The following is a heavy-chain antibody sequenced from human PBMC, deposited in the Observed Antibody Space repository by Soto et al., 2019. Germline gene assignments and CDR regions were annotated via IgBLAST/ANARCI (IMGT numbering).Heavy chain of an antibody. CDR3: ARGYGDVDY. J-gene: IGHJ4*02. CDR2: IIPILGIA. Sequence: QVQLVQSGAEVKKPGSSVKVSCKASGGTFSSYTISWVRQAPGQGLEWMGRIIPILGIANYAQKFQGRVTITADKSTRSAYMELSSLRSEDTAVYYGARGYGDVDYWGQGTLVTVSS. D-gene: IGHD4-17*01. CDR1: GGTFSSYT. V-gene: IGHV1-69*02.